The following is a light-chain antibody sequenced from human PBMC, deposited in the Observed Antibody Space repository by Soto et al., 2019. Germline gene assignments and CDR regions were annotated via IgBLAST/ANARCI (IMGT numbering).Light chain of an antibody. V-gene: IGKV1-17*01. CDR1: RTITMY. CDR3: LQLNRYPLT. Sequence: DIQMTQSPSSLSASVGDRVTITCRASRTITMYLNWYQQKSGQAPKLLINAASTLRSGVPSRFSGRGSWTEFSLTIRVLQPEDFATYYCLQLNRYPLTLGAGTKGDIK. CDR2: AAS. J-gene: IGKJ4*01.